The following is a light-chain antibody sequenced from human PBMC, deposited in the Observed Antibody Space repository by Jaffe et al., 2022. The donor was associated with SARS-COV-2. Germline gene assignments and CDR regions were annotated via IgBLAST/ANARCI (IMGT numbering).Light chain of an antibody. CDR1: SLGKFY. CDR3: NSRDTRLYTRFV. J-gene: IGLJ1*01. V-gene: IGLV3-19*01. CDR2: GRN. Sequence: SSELTQDAVVSVALGQTVRITCQGDSLGKFYASWYQQKPGQAPSLVIYGRNKRPSGIPDRFSGSSSGNTAFLTITGAQAEDEADYYCNSRDTRLYTRFVFGSGTKVTVL.